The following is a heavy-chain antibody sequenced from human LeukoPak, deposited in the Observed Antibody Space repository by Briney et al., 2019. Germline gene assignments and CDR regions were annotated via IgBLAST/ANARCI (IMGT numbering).Heavy chain of an antibody. CDR2: INHSGST. Sequence: SETLSLTCAVYGGSFSGYYWSWIRQPPGKGLEWIGEINHSGSTNYNPSLKSRVTIPVDTSKNQFSLKLSSVTAADTAVYYCARGRVVRRGPAYYGMDVWGQGTTVTVSS. D-gene: IGHD3-10*01. CDR1: GGSFSGYY. CDR3: ARGRVVRRGPAYYGMDV. V-gene: IGHV4-34*01. J-gene: IGHJ6*02.